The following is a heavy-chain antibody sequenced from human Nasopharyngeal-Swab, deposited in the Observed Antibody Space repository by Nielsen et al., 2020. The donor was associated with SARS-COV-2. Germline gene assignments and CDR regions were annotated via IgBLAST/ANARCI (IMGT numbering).Heavy chain of an antibody. CDR3: ARSNLYCSGGSCYPNWFDP. CDR2: TYYRSKWYN. Sequence: SETLCLTCAISGDSVSSNSAAWNWIRQATSRGLEWLGRTYYRSKWYNDYAVSVKSRITINPDTSKNQFSLQLNSVTPEDTAVYYCARSNLYCSGGSCYPNWFDPWGQGTLVTVSS. J-gene: IGHJ5*02. V-gene: IGHV6-1*01. D-gene: IGHD2-15*01. CDR1: GDSVSSNSAA.